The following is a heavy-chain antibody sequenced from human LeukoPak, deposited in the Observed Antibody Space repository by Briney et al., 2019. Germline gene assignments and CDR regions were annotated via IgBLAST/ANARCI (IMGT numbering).Heavy chain of an antibody. CDR1: GFTFSSYA. CDR2: ISYDGSNK. D-gene: IGHD6-6*01. J-gene: IGHJ6*03. V-gene: IGHV3-30*14. Sequence: PGGSLRLSCAASGFTFSSYAMHWVRQAPGKGLEWVAVISYDGSNKYYADSVKGRFTISRDNSKNTLYLQMNSLRAEDTAVYYCARDSSSSIHPYYYYMDVWGKGTTVTVSS. CDR3: ARDSSSSIHPYYYYMDV.